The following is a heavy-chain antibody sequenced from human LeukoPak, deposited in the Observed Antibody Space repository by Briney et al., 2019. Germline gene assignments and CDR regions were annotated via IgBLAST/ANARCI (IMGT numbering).Heavy chain of an antibody. CDR3: AREVVLRYYYYGMDV. CDR2: ISYDGSNK. D-gene: IGHD2-15*01. J-gene: IGHJ6*02. V-gene: IGHV3-30-3*01. Sequence: PGRSLRLSCAASGFTFSSYAMHWVRQAPGKGLEWVAVISYDGSNKYYADSVKGRFTISRDNSKNTLYLQMNSPRAEDTAVYYCAREVVLRYYYYGMDVWGQGTTVTVSS. CDR1: GFTFSSYA.